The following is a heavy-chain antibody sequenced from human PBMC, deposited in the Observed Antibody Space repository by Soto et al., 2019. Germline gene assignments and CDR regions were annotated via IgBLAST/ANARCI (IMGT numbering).Heavy chain of an antibody. Sequence: EVQLVESGGGLVKPGGSLRLSCAASGFTFSSYSMNWVRQAPGKGLEWVSSISSSSSYIYYADSVKGRFTISRDNAKNALYLQMNSLRAEDTAVYYCARAEREYSGYDDTVDAFDSWGQGTMVTVCS. CDR2: ISSSSSYI. CDR3: ARAEREYSGYDDTVDAFDS. D-gene: IGHD5-12*01. J-gene: IGHJ3*02. CDR1: GFTFSSYS. V-gene: IGHV3-21*01.